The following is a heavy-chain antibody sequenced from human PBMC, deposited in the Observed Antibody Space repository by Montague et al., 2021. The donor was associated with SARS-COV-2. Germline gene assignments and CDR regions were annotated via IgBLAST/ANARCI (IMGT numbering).Heavy chain of an antibody. CDR3: ARTPTRPLSLDS. CDR2: VTTSGTT. D-gene: IGHD6-6*01. Sequence: SETLSLTCAVSGGSITGFSLSWVRQPAGKGLEWIGRVTTSGTTNYSPSLRSRVTMSVDTSKNQFSLHLNSVTAADTAIYYCARTPTRPLSLDSWGQGALVTVSS. V-gene: IGHV4-4*07. CDR1: GGSITGFS. J-gene: IGHJ4*02.